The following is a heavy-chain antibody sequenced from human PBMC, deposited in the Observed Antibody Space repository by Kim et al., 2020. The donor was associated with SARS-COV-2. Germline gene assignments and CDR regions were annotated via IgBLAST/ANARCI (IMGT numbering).Heavy chain of an antibody. V-gene: IGHV3-7*03. J-gene: IGHJ4*02. D-gene: IGHD1-7*01. CDR2: IKEDGSEK. Sequence: GGSLRLSCAASGFTFSRYWMSWVRQAPGKGLEWVANIKEDGSEKYYVDSVKGRFTISRDNAKNSLYLQMNSLRAEDTAVYYCARDGTTLLYWGQGMLVTV. CDR3: ARDGTTLLY. CDR1: GFTFSRYW.